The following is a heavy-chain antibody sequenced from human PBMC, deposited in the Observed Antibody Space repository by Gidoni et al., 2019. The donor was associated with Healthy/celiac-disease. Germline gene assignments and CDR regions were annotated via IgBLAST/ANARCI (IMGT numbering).Heavy chain of an antibody. CDR1: GFTFDDYA. CDR2: ISWNSGSM. D-gene: IGHD4-17*01. CDR3: AKDSTVTTGRDFDY. J-gene: IGHJ4*02. Sequence: EVQLVESGGGLVQPGRSLRLSCAASGFTFDDYAMHWVRQAPGKGLEWVSGISWNSGSMGYADSVKGRFTISRDNAKNSLYLQMNSLRAEDTALYYCAKDSTVTTGRDFDYWGQGTLVTVSS. V-gene: IGHV3-9*01.